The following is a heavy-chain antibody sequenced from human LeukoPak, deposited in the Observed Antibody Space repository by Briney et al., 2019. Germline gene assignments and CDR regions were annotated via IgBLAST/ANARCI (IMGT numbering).Heavy chain of an antibody. Sequence: GGSLRLSCAASGFTFSSYGMHWVRQAPGKGLEWVAFKRYDGSNKYYADSVKGRFTISRDNSKNTLYLQMNNLRAEDTAVYYCAKDRQWSDAFDIWGQGTMVTLSS. V-gene: IGHV3-30*02. CDR3: AKDRQWSDAFDI. CDR1: GFTFSSYG. D-gene: IGHD2-15*01. CDR2: KRYDGSNK. J-gene: IGHJ3*02.